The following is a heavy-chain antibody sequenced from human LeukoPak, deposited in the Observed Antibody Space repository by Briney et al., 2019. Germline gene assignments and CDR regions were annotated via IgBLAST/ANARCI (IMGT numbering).Heavy chain of an antibody. J-gene: IGHJ3*02. V-gene: IGHV3-21*01. CDR3: ARPVDTAMADAFDI. CDR1: GFTFSSYS. Sequence: GGSLRLSCAASGFTFSSYSMNWVRQAPGKGLEWVSSISSSSSYIYYADSVKGRFTISRDNAKNSLCLQMNSLRAEDTAVYYCARPVDTAMADAFDIWGQGTMVTVSS. D-gene: IGHD5-18*01. CDR2: ISSSSSYI.